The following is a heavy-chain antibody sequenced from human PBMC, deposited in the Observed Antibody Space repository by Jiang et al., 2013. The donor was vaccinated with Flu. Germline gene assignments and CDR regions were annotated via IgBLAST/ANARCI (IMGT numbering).Heavy chain of an antibody. CDR3: ARRMKEGSGRGANDY. Sequence: QLVESGAEVKKPGESLRISCKGSGYSFTSYWISWVRQMPGKGLEWMGRIDPSDSYTNYSPSFQGHVTISADKSISTAYLQWSSLKASDTAMYYCARRMKEGSGRGANDYWGQGTLVTVSS. V-gene: IGHV5-10-1*03. CDR1: GYSFTSYW. J-gene: IGHJ4*02. CDR2: IDPSDSYT. D-gene: IGHD6-19*01.